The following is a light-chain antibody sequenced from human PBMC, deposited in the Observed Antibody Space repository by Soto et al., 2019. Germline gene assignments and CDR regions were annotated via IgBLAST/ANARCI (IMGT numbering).Light chain of an antibody. V-gene: IGKV3-11*01. CDR3: QHRSSWPRS. CDR1: QSVNNY. CDR2: DAS. Sequence: EIVLTQSPATLSLSPGERATLSCRASQSVNNYLAWYQQKPGQAPRRLIYDASNRATGIPARFSASGSGTDFTLTISSLEPEDFAVYYCQHRSSWPRSFGQGTKVEVK. J-gene: IGKJ2*01.